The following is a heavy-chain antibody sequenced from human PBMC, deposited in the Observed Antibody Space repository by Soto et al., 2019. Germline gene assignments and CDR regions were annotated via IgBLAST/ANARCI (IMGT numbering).Heavy chain of an antibody. Sequence: QVQLVESGGGVVQPGRSLRLSCAASGFTFSSYAMHWVRQAPGKGLEWVAVISYDGSNKYYADSVKGRITISRDNSKNTLALQMNSLRAEDTAVYDCARAQGQQLVRNSGMDVWGQGTTVTVSS. J-gene: IGHJ6*02. V-gene: IGHV3-30-3*01. CDR3: ARAQGQQLVRNSGMDV. D-gene: IGHD6-13*01. CDR1: GFTFSSYA. CDR2: ISYDGSNK.